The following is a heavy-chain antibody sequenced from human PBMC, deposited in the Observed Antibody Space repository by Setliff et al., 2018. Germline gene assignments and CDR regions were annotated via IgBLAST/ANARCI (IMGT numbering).Heavy chain of an antibody. CDR2: ISAYTGKT. D-gene: IGHD2-2*01. Sequence: ASVKVSCKASGFTFTDHYMHWVRQAPGQGLEWMGWISAYTGKTDYAQNFQGRVTMTTDTSTSTGYMELRSLRYDDTAVYYCALEECTSRWTKSLDPWGKGTLGTVSS. CDR1: GFTFTDHY. CDR3: ALEECTSRWTKSLDP. J-gene: IGHJ5*02. V-gene: IGHV1-18*04.